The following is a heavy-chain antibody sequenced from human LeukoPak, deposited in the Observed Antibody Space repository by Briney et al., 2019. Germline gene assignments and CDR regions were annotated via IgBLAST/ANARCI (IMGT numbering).Heavy chain of an antibody. V-gene: IGHV4-38-2*02. CDR1: GYSITSGYY. CDR3: ARTEWLQAFDY. J-gene: IGHJ4*02. D-gene: IGHD5-24*01. CDR2: IYHSGST. Sequence: PSETLSLTCTVSGYSITSGYYWGWIRQPPGKGLEWIGSIYHSGSTFYNPSLKSRVTISVDPSKNQFSLKLSSVTAADTAMYYCARTEWLQAFDYWGQGTLVTVSS.